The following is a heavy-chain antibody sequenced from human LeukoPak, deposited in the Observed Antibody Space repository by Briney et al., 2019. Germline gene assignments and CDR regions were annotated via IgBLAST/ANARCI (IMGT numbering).Heavy chain of an antibody. V-gene: IGHV1-18*01. CDR1: GYTFTSYG. D-gene: IGHD3-22*01. J-gene: IGHJ4*02. CDR2: ISAYNGNT. Sequence: ASVKVSCKASGYTFTSYGINWVRQAPGQGLEWMGWISAYNGNTNYAQKLQGRVTMTTDTSTSTAYTELRSLRSDDTAVYYCARDFATYYYDSSGYWVGDYWGQGTLVTVSS. CDR3: ARDFATYYYDSSGYWVGDY.